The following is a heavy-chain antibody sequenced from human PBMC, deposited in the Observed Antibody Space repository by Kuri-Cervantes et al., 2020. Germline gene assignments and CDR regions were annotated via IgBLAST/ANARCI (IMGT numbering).Heavy chain of an antibody. V-gene: IGHV4-59*12. CDR1: GGSISSYY. D-gene: IGHD6-19*01. CDR3: ARGTAVAGTIDY. J-gene: IGHJ4*02. CDR2: IYYSGST. Sequence: GSLRLSCTVSGGSISSYYWSWIRQPPGKGLEWIGYIYYSGSTNYNPSLKSRVTISVDKSKNQFSLKLSSVTAADTAVYYCARGTAVAGTIDYWGQGTLVTVSS.